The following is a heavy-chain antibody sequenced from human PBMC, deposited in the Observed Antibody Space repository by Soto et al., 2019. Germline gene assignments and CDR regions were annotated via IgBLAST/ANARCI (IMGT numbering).Heavy chain of an antibody. CDR2: IYTSGST. V-gene: IGHV4-4*07. CDR3: ARDRRYQLPWYFYYYYCGMDV. Sequence: KPSETLSLTCTVSGGSISSYYWSWIRQPAGKGLEWIGRIYTSGSTNYNPSLKSRVTMSVDTSKNQFSLKLSSVTAADTAVYYCARDRRYQLPWYFYYYYCGMDVWGQGTTVTVSS. J-gene: IGHJ6*02. D-gene: IGHD2-2*01. CDR1: GGSISSYY.